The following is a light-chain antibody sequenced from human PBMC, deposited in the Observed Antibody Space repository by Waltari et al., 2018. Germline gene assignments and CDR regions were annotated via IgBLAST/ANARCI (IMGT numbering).Light chain of an antibody. V-gene: IGKV3-20*01. Sequence: EIVLTQSPGTLSLSPGERATLSCRASQSVSSSYLAWYQQKPGQAPRLLIYGASSRATGXPDRFSGSGSGTDFTLTISRLEPEDFAVYYCQQYGSSPKFTFGPGTKVDIK. CDR3: QQYGSSPKFT. CDR1: QSVSSSY. CDR2: GAS. J-gene: IGKJ3*01.